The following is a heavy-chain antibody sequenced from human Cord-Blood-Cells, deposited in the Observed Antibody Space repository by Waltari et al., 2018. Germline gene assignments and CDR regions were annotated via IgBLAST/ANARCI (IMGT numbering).Heavy chain of an antibody. V-gene: IGHV1-3*01. CDR1: GYTFTAYA. D-gene: IGHD6-6*01. CDR2: INAGNGNT. CDR3: ARDEYSSSYYYYYMDV. Sequence: QVQLVQPGAEVKKPGASGRVSCKASGYTFTAYAMHWVRQAPGKRLEWMGWINAGNGNTKYSQKFQGRVTITRDTSASTAYMELSSLRSEDTAVYYCARDEYSSSYYYYYMDVWGKGTTVTVSS. J-gene: IGHJ6*03.